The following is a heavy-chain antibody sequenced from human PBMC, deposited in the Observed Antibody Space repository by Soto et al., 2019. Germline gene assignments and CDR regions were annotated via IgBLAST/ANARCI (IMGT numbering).Heavy chain of an antibody. CDR2: IYYSGST. D-gene: IGHD5-12*01. V-gene: IGHV4-59*01. J-gene: IGHJ3*02. CDR3: ASRLTLATITCDGFDI. CDR1: NGSIIHYY. Sequence: PSETLSLTCTVSNGSIIHYYWSWIRQPPGKGPEWIGYIYYSGSTNYNPSLKSRVTMSVDMSRNQLSLKLNSVTAADTAVYYCASRLTLATITCDGFDICGQGTMVPVSS.